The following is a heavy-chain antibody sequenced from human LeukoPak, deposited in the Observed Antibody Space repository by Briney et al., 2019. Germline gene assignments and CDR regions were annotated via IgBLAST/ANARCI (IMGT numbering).Heavy chain of an antibody. CDR2: IYYSGST. V-gene: IGHV4-59*01. D-gene: IGHD3-22*01. CDR3: ARAYDSSGYNDY. Sequence: SETLSLTCTVSGGSLSSYYWSWLRQPPGKGLEWIGYIYYSGSTNYNPSLKSRVTISVDTSKNQFSLKLSSVTAADTAVYYCARAYDSSGYNDYWGQGTLVTVSS. J-gene: IGHJ4*02. CDR1: GGSLSSYY.